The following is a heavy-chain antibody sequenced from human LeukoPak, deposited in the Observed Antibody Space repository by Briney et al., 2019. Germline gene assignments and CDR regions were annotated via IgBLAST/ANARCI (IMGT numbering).Heavy chain of an antibody. D-gene: IGHD3-10*01. CDR1: GFTFSSYA. CDR3: ARSRSYGSGSYLQGDYFDY. CDR2: ISYDGSNK. J-gene: IGHJ4*02. V-gene: IGHV3-30*04. Sequence: GGSLRLSCAASGFTFSSYAIHWVRQAPGKGLEWVAVISYDGSNKYYADSVKGRFTISRDNSKNTLYLQMNSLRAEDTAVYYCARSRSYGSGSYLQGDYFDYWGQGTLVTVSS.